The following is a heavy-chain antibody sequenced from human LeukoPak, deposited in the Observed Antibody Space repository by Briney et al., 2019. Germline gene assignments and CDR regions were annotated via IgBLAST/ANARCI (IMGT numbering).Heavy chain of an antibody. CDR3: AEDLKQVGATTPGDH. J-gene: IGHJ4*01. CDR1: GFSFSNYC. V-gene: IGHV3-30*02. CDR2: IWSDGSRK. D-gene: IGHD1-26*01. Sequence: GGSLRLSCAASGFSFSNYCIHWVRQAPGKGLEWVAFIWSDGSRKYYGDSVKGRFTISRDNAKNTLYLQLNRLRAEDTGVYYCAEDLKQVGATTPGDHWGQGTLVTVSS.